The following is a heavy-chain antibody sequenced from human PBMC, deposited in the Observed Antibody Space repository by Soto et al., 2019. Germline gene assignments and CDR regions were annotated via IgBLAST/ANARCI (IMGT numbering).Heavy chain of an antibody. CDR2: MNPNSGNT. CDR3: ASSSTVLLPTAMTGWFDP. CDR1: GYTFTSYD. V-gene: IGHV1-8*01. D-gene: IGHD2-2*01. Sequence: EASVKVSCKASGYTFTSYDINWVRQATGQGLEWMGWMNPNSGNTGYAQKFQGRVTMTRNTSISTAYMELSSLRSEDTAVYYCASSSTVLLPTAMTGWFDPWGQGTLVTVSS. J-gene: IGHJ5*02.